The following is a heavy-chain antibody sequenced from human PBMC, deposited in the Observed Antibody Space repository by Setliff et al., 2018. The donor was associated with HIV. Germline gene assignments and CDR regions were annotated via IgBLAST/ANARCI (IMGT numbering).Heavy chain of an antibody. CDR2: IKQDGSDK. D-gene: IGHD3-22*01. CDR1: GFSFGSNW. V-gene: IGHV3-7*03. CDR3: AKSDYYDSRGDYFDY. J-gene: IGHJ4*02. Sequence: PGGSLRLSCAASGFSFGSNWMIWVRQAPGKGLEWVANIKQDGSDKYYVDSVKGRFIISRDNAKNSVYLQMNSLRAEDTAVYYCAKSDYYDSRGDYFDYWGQGTLVTVSS.